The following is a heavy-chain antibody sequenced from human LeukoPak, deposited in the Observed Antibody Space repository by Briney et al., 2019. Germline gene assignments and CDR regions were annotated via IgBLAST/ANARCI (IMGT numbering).Heavy chain of an antibody. Sequence: SGPTLVNPTQTLTLTCTFSGLSLRTSGVAVGWIRQPPGKALEWLTLIYWDDDKRYSPSLKSRLTITKDTSKNQVVLTMTNMDPVDTATYYCAHFCREYYFDYWGQGTLVTVSS. CDR2: IYWDDDK. V-gene: IGHV2-5*02. J-gene: IGHJ4*02. D-gene: IGHD3-10*01. CDR1: GLSLRTSGVA. CDR3: AHFCREYYFDY.